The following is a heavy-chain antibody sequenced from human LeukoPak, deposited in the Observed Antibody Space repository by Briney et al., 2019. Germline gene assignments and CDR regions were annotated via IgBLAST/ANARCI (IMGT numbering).Heavy chain of an antibody. D-gene: IGHD6-19*01. J-gene: IGHJ3*02. Sequence: SGPTLVNPTQTLTLTCTFSGFSLSTSGVGVGWIRQPPGKALEWLALIYWDNDKRYSPSLKSRLTITKDTSKNHVVLTMTTLDPLDTATYSCAPWASAIAVALLRLAFDIWGQGTMVTVSS. CDR3: APWASAIAVALLRLAFDI. V-gene: IGHV2-5*02. CDR2: IYWDNDK. CDR1: GFSLSTSGVG.